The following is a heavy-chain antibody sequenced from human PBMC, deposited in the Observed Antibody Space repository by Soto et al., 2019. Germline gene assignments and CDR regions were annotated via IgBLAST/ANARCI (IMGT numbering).Heavy chain of an antibody. V-gene: IGHV3-23*01. CDR2: ISGTGGST. J-gene: IGHJ3*02. CDR1: GFTFNNYA. Sequence: PGESLKISCAASGFTFNNYALNWVRQAPGKGLEWVSSISGTGGSTFYAGSAKGRFTISRDNSKNTLFLQMTSLRAEDTAVYYCGKGNSKWGTGDAFDIWGQGTMVTVS. CDR3: GKGNSKWGTGDAFDI. D-gene: IGHD7-27*01.